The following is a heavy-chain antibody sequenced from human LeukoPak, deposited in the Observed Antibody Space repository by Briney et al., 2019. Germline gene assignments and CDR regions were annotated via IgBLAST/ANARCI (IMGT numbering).Heavy chain of an antibody. CDR1: GFTFDDYA. J-gene: IGHJ4*02. Sequence: GGSLRLSCAASGFTFDDYALHWVRQAPGKGLEWVSLISGDGGSTYYADSVKGRFTISRDNSKNSLYLRMNSLRTEDTSLYYCAKAGPVNYYDSSGYSYWGQGTLVTVSS. CDR3: AKAGPVNYYDSSGYSY. D-gene: IGHD3-22*01. V-gene: IGHV3-43*02. CDR2: ISGDGGST.